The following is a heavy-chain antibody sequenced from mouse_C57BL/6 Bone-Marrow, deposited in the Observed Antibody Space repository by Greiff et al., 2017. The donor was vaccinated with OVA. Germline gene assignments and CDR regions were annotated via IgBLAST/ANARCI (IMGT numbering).Heavy chain of an antibody. CDR3: ASSMADFDY. V-gene: IGHV1-7*01. CDR2: INPSSGYT. CDR1: GYTFTSYW. D-gene: IGHD1-1*02. Sequence: VQLQQSGAELAKPGASVKLSCKASGYTFTSYWMHWVKPRPGQGLEWIGYINPSSGYTKYNQKFKDKATLTADKSSSTAYMRLSSLTYEDSAVYYCASSMADFDYWGQGTTLTVSS. J-gene: IGHJ2*01.